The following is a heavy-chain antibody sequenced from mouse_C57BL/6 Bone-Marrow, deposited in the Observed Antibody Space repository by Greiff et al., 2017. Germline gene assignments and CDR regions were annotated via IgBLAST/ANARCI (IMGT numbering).Heavy chain of an antibody. Sequence: EVKLVESGPELVKPGASVKIPCKASGYTFTDYNMDWVKQSHGKSLEWIGDINPNNGGTIYNQKFKGKATLTVDKSSSTAYMELRSLTSEDTAVYYCARSDYGNFDYWGQGTTLTVSS. CDR1: GYTFTDYN. J-gene: IGHJ2*01. CDR3: ARSDYGNFDY. D-gene: IGHD2-1*01. CDR2: INPNNGGT. V-gene: IGHV1-18*01.